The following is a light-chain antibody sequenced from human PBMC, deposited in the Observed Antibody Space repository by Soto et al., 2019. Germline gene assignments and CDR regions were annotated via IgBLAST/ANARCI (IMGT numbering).Light chain of an antibody. CDR2: RND. CDR1: SSNIGSNY. Sequence: QSALTQPPSASGTPGQRVTISCSGSSSNIGSNYVYWYQQLPGTAPKLLIYRNDQRPSGVPDRFSGSKSGTSASLAISGLRSEDEADYYCAAWDGSLSGCYVFGTGTKVTVL. CDR3: AAWDGSLSGCYV. J-gene: IGLJ1*01. V-gene: IGLV1-47*01.